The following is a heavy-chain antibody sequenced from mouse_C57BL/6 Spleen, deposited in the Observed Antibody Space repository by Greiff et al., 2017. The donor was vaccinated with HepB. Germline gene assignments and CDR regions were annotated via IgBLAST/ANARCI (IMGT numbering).Heavy chain of an antibody. CDR3: ARDFDYERYWYFDV. CDR1: GYTFTDHT. D-gene: IGHD2-4*01. Sequence: VKLQESDAELVKPGASVKISCKVSGYTFTDHTIHWVKQRPEKGLEWIGYIYPSDGSTKYNEKFKGKATLTADKSSSTAYMQLNSLTSEDTAVYFCARDFDYERYWYFDVWGTGTTVTVSS. J-gene: IGHJ1*03. CDR2: IYPSDGST. V-gene: IGHV1-78*01.